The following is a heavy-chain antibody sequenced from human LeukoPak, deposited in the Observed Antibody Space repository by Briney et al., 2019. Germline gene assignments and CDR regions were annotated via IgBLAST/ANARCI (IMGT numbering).Heavy chain of an antibody. CDR2: TYYGGST. Sequence: ASETLSLTCTVSGGSINSYYWSWLRQPPGKGLEWIGYTYYGGSTNYNPSLKSRVTMSVDTSKNQFSLKLRSVTAADTAVYYCARQVPTGQLKCFDYWGQGTQVTVSS. CDR1: GGSINSYY. D-gene: IGHD1-1*01. J-gene: IGHJ4*02. V-gene: IGHV4-59*08. CDR3: ARQVPTGQLKCFDY.